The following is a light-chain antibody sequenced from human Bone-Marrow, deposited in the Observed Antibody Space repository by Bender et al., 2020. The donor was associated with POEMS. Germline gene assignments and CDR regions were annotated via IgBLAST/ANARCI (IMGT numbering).Light chain of an antibody. V-gene: IGLV2-14*03. J-gene: IGLJ3*02. Sequence: QSALTQPPSVSGSPGQSITISCTGTSSDVGSHNYVSWYQQHAGEAPRLMIYDVTNRPSGVSNRFSGSKSGNTASLTISGLQAEDESDYYCSSYTSSSNWVFGGGTKLTVL. CDR1: SSDVGSHNY. CDR2: DVT. CDR3: SSYTSSSNWV.